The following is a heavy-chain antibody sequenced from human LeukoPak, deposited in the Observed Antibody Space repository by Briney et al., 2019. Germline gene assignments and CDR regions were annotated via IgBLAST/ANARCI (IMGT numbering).Heavy chain of an antibody. V-gene: IGHV5-51*01. CDR2: TYPGDSDT. D-gene: IGHD1-26*01. CDR3: ARSIVGATAGVSGAMDV. CDR1: GYSFTSYW. Sequence: GESLKISCKGSGYSFTSYWIGWVRQMPGKGLEWMGITYPGDSDTRYSPSFQGQVTISADKSISTAYLQWSSLKASDTAVYYCARSIVGATAGVSGAMDVWGQGTTVTVSS. J-gene: IGHJ6*02.